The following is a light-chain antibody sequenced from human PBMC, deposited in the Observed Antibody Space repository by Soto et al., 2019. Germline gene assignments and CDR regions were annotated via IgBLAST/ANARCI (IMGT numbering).Light chain of an antibody. Sequence: QSALTQPRSVSGSPGQSVTISCTGTSSDVGAYNFVSWYQQHPGEAPKLMIYDVNRRPSGVPNRFSASTSGNTASLTISGLQTEDETDYYCSSYAGGNRFVFGTGTKLTVL. J-gene: IGLJ2*01. CDR1: SSDVGAYNF. CDR2: DVN. V-gene: IGLV2-11*01. CDR3: SSYAGGNRFV.